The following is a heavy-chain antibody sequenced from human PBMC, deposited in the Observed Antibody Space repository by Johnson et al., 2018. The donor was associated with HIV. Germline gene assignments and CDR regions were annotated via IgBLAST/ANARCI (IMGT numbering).Heavy chain of an antibody. Sequence: VQLVESGGGLVQPGESLRLSCAASGFTFSSHAMHWVRQAPGKGLEHVSAISSLGDNTYYPNSVKGRFTVSKEHSKNRLYLQMNSLRAEDTAKYYCASKGSGWALDVWGQGTMVTVSS. CDR3: ASKGSGWALDV. CDR2: ISSLGDNT. D-gene: IGHD6-19*01. CDR1: GFTFSSHA. J-gene: IGHJ3*01. V-gene: IGHV3-64*01.